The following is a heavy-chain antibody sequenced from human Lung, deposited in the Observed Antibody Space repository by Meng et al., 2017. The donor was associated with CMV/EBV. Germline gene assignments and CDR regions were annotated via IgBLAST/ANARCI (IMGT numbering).Heavy chain of an antibody. CDR3: ARGRVGTTWLD. CDR2: ISSSSSTI. J-gene: IGHJ4*02. CDR1: EFTFSSYS. Sequence: SCAASEFTFSSYSLNWVRQAPGKGLEWVSYISSSSSTIYYADSVKGRFTISRDNAMTSLYLQMNSLRAEETALYYCARGRVGTTWLDWGKGTLVTVSS. D-gene: IGHD2/OR15-2a*01. V-gene: IGHV3-48*04.